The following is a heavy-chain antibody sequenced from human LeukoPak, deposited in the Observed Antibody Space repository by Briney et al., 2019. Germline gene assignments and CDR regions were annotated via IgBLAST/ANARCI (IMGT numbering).Heavy chain of an antibody. CDR2: INTDGSST. V-gene: IGHV3-74*01. J-gene: IGHJ4*02. D-gene: IGHD3-10*01. Sequence: GGSLRLSCAASGFTFSSYWMHWVRQTPGKGLVWVSRINTDGSSTTYADSVKGRFTISRDNAKNTLYLQMNSLRADDTALYYCARAAESLFPLDYWGQGGLVTVSS. CDR3: ARAAESLFPLDY. CDR1: GFTFSSYW.